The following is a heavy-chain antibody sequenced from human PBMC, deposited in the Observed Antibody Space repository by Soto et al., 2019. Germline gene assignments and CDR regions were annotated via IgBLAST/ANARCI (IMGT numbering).Heavy chain of an antibody. CDR3: ARGEPYYDILTCYSPFDP. D-gene: IGHD3-9*01. V-gene: IGHV4-59*02. CDR1: YLSVGTYY. CDR2: IYYSGST. Sequence: SAAMPLTCPLAYLSVGTYYLTSIRQPPGKGLEWIGYIYYSGSTNYNPSLKSRVTISVDTSKNQFSLKLSSVTAADTAVYYCARGEPYYDILTCYSPFDPWGQRPLVTVSA. J-gene: IGHJ5*02.